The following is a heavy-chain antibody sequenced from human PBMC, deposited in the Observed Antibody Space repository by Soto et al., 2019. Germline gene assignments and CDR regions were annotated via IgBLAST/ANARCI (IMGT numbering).Heavy chain of an antibody. V-gene: IGHV1-18*01. CDR2: ISAYNGNT. D-gene: IGHD3-3*01. J-gene: IGHJ4*02. CDR3: ARERGLTIFGVVISDFDY. Sequence: ASVKVSCKASGYTFTSYGISWVRQAPGQGLEWMGWISAYNGNTNYAQKLQGRVTITRDTSASTAYMELSSLRSEDTAVYYCARERGLTIFGVVISDFDYWGQGTLVTVSS. CDR1: GYTFTSYG.